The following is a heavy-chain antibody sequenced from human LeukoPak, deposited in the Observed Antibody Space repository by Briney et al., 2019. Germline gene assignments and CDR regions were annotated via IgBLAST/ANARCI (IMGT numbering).Heavy chain of an antibody. V-gene: IGHV4-61*02. D-gene: IGHD3-9*01. CDR1: NVSISSGSHY. J-gene: IGHJ4*02. CDR2: IYAGGGS. CDR3: ARDGGKWYYDILTGYYSLVAAAPVTFDY. Sequence: SETLSLTCTVSNVSISSGSHYWNWIRQPAGKGLEWIGRIYAGGGSNYNPSLRSRVTISVDTSKNQFSLRLSSVTATDTGVYYCARDGGKWYYDILTGYYSLVAAAPVTFDYWGQGTLVTVSS.